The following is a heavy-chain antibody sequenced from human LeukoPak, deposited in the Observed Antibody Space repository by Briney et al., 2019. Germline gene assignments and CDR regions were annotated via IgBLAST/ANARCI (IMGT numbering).Heavy chain of an antibody. CDR3: ARDGSGVVTAIGNYYYYGMDV. Sequence: ASVKVSCKASGGTFSSYAISWVRQAPGQGLEWMGRIIPILGIANHAQKFQGRVTITADKSTSTAYMELSSLRSEDTAVYYCARDGSGVVTAIGNYYYYGMDVWGQGTTVTVSS. J-gene: IGHJ6*02. CDR2: IIPILGIA. D-gene: IGHD2-21*02. V-gene: IGHV1-69*04. CDR1: GGTFSSYA.